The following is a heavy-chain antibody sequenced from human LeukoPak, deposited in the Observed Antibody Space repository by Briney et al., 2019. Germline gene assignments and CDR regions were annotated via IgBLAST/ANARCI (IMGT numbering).Heavy chain of an antibody. Sequence: SETLSLTCTVSGGSISSYYWSWIRQPPGKGLEWIGYIYYSGSINYNPSLKSRVTISVDTSKNQFSLKLSSVTAADTAVYYCARDKGYYGDYVLNYWGQGTLVTVSS. J-gene: IGHJ4*02. D-gene: IGHD4-17*01. CDR3: ARDKGYYGDYVLNY. CDR2: IYYSGSI. CDR1: GGSISSYY. V-gene: IGHV4-59*01.